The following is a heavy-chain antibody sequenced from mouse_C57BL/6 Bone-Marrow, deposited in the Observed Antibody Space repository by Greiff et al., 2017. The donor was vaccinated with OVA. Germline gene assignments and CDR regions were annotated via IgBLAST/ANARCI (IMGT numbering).Heavy chain of an antibody. CDR2: IHPNSGST. V-gene: IGHV1-64*01. CDR1: GYTFTSYW. Sequence: QVQLQQSGAELVKPGASVKLSCKASGYTFTSYWMHWVKQRPGQGLEWIGMIHPNSGSTNYNEKFKSKATLTVDKSSSTAYMQLSSLTSEDSAVYYCAGRHGSSYAMDYWGQGTSVTVSS. D-gene: IGHD1-1*01. J-gene: IGHJ4*01. CDR3: AGRHGSSYAMDY.